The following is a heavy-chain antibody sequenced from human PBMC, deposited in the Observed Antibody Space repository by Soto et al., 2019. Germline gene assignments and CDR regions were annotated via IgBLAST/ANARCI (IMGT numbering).Heavy chain of an antibody. CDR3: VHTSGWQHTT. CDR2: VYWNDDN. CDR1: GFSLSTYAMG. Sequence: QITLKESGPTLVKPTQTLTLSCTFSGFSLSTYAMGVAWIRQPPGKALEWLALVYWNDDNRYSPSLQSRLTITKDTSKNQVILTMLNMGTADTATYYCVHTSGWQHTTWGQGTLVTVSS. V-gene: IGHV2-5*01. D-gene: IGHD1-1*01. J-gene: IGHJ5*02.